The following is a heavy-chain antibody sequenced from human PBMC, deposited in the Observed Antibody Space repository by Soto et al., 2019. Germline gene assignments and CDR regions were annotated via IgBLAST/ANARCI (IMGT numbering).Heavy chain of an antibody. J-gene: IGHJ4*02. CDR2: FYYSGTT. CDR1: GGSVSSDFYN. V-gene: IGHV4-61*03. D-gene: IGHD1-26*01. CDR3: ARVKGDTFQKKDDY. Sequence: PSETLSLTCTVSGGSVSSDFYNWRWIRKPPGKGLEWVEDFYYSGTTNYNPSLRSRATISEDTSKNHFSLKVTSVTAADTAVYYCARVKGDTFQKKDDYWGQGGLVTVSS.